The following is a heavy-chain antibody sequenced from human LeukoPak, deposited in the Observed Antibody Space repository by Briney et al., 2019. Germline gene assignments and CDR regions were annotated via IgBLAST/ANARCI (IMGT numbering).Heavy chain of an antibody. CDR3: ARVVVVVAATHIDY. CDR1: GGSFSGYY. Sequence: SETLSLTCAVYGGSFSGYYWSWIRQPPGKGLEWIGEINHSGSTNYNPSLKSRVTISVDTSKNQFSLNLSSVTAADTAVYYCARVVVVVAATHIDYWGQGTLVTVSS. V-gene: IGHV4-34*01. J-gene: IGHJ4*02. D-gene: IGHD2-15*01. CDR2: INHSGST.